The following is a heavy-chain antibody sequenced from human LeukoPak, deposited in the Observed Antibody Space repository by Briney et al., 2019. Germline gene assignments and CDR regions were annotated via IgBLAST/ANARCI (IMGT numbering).Heavy chain of an antibody. CDR3: ARWGLWGHGVDY. Sequence: SETLSLTCTVSGGSISSGGYYWSWIRQHPGKGLEWIGYIYYSGSTYYNPSLKSRVTISVDTSKNQFSLKLSSVTAADTAVYYCARWGLWGHGVDYWGQGTLVTVSS. D-gene: IGHD7-27*01. CDR2: IYYSGST. J-gene: IGHJ4*02. V-gene: IGHV4-31*03. CDR1: GGSISSGGYY.